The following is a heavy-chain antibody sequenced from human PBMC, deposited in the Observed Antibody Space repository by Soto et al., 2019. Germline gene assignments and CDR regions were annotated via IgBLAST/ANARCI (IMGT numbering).Heavy chain of an antibody. D-gene: IGHD6-13*01. V-gene: IGHV3-53*01. CDR1: GFTVSNNY. CDR3: ARDHPGIVACGAGG. Sequence: GGSLRLSCAASGFTVSNNYMRWVRQAPGKGLEWVSLIYSGGTTHYADSVKGRFTISRDNSKNTLYLQMNSLRVEDTAVYYCARDHPGIVACGAGGWGQGTLVTVSS. J-gene: IGHJ4*02. CDR2: IYSGGTT.